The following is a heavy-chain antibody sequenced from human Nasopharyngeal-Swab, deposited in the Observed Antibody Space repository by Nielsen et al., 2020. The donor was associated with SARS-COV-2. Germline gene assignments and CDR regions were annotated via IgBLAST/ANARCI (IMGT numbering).Heavy chain of an antibody. D-gene: IGHD5-12*01. J-gene: IGHJ6*02. CDR1: GFTFSSYD. V-gene: IGHV3-13*01. Sequence: GESLKISCAASGFTFSSYDMHWVRQATGKGLEWVSAIGTAGDTYYPGSVKGRFTISRENAKNSLYLQMNSLRAGDTAVYYCARAGVATSYHYYYGMDVWGQGTTVTVSS. CDR3: ARAGVATSYHYYYGMDV. CDR2: IGTAGDT.